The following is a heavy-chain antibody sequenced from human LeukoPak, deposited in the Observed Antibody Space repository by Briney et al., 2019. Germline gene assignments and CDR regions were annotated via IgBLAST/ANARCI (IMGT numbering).Heavy chain of an antibody. CDR1: GGSLSSFY. V-gene: IGHV4-59*01. J-gene: IGHJ5*02. CDR3: ARDWDGRDSDRSGYYPRWFDP. CDR2: IHSSGRT. D-gene: IGHD3-22*01. Sequence: SETLSLTCSVSGGSLSSFYWSWIRQPPGKGLEWIGYIHSSGRTYYNPSLKSRVTISSDTSKNQFSLRLGSVTAADTAVYYCARDWDGRDSDRSGYYPRWFDPWGQGTLVTVSS.